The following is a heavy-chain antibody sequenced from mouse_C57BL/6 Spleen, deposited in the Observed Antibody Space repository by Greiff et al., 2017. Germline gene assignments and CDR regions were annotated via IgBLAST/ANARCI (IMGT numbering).Heavy chain of an antibody. V-gene: IGHV5-4*01. CDR1: GFTFSSYA. CDR2: ISDGGSYT. CDR3: AREGYYGSVFDC. Sequence: EVMLVESGGGLVKPGGSLKLSCAASGFTFSSYAMSWVRQTPEKRLEWVATISDGGSYTYYPDNVKGRFTISRDNAKNNLYLQMSHLKSEDTAMYYCAREGYYGSVFDCWGQGTTLTVSS. J-gene: IGHJ2*01. D-gene: IGHD1-1*01.